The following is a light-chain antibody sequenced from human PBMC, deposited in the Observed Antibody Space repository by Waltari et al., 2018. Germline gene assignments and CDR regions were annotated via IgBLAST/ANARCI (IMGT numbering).Light chain of an antibody. CDR2: GKN. J-gene: IGLJ2*01. CDR1: SLRSYY. CDR3: NSRDSSGNHVV. V-gene: IGLV3-19*01. Sequence: SSELTQDPAVSVALGQTVRIKCQGDSLRSYYASWDQQKPGQAPVLVIYGKNNRPSGIPDRFSGSSSGNTASLTITGAQAEDEADYYCNSRDSSGNHVVFGGGTKLTVL.